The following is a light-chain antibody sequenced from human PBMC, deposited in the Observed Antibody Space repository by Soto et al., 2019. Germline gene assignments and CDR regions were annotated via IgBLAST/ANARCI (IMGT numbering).Light chain of an antibody. CDR3: SSFAGSRVLV. V-gene: IGLV1-40*01. CDR2: EVS. CDR1: NSNIGAGFA. J-gene: IGLJ2*01. Sequence: QSVLTQPPSVSGAPGQRVTISCTGSNSNIGAGFAVHWYQQHPGKPPQLIIYEVSDRPSGVSNRFSGSKSGNTASLTISGLQAEDEAVYYCSSFAGSRVLVLGGGTKLTVL.